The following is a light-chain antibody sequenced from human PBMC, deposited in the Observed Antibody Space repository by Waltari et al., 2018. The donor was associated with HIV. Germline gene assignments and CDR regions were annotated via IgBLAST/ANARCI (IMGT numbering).Light chain of an antibody. CDR1: QNIKNY. CDR2: AAT. V-gene: IGKV1-39*01. CDR3: QQTYSASMT. Sequence: DIQMTHSPSSLSASLGDEVTITCRASQNIKNYVNWYQQKPGRAPKLLIYAATNLQSGVPGRFRGGGSGTDFTLTINNLQPEDSAIYICQQTYSASMTFGQGTRV. J-gene: IGKJ5*01.